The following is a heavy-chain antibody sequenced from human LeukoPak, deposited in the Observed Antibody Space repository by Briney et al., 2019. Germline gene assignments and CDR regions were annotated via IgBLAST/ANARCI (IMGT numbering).Heavy chain of an antibody. CDR2: INPNSGGT. D-gene: IGHD1-26*01. V-gene: IGHV1-2*06. CDR3: ATRVGTSDAFDI. J-gene: IGHJ3*02. CDR1: GYTFTGYY. Sequence: ASVKVSCKASGYTFTGYYMHWVRQAPGQGLEWMGRINPNSGGTNYAQTFQGRVTMTRDTSISTAYMALSSLRSDDTAVYYCATRVGTSDAFDIWGQGTMVTVSA.